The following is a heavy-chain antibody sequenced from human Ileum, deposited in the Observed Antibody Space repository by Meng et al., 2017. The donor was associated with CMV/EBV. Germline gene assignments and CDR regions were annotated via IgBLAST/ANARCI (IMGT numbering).Heavy chain of an antibody. CDR1: GGSFSDYY. CDR2: INHSGST. V-gene: IGHV4-34*01. J-gene: IGHJ4*02. D-gene: IGHD3-22*01. Sequence: CAVYGGSFSDYYWNWIRQPPGKGLEWIGEINHSGSTNYKPSLKSRVTISLDTSKNQFSLKLSSVTAADTAFYYCARATRNYDSSGSVYWGQGTLVTVSS. CDR3: ARATRNYDSSGSVY.